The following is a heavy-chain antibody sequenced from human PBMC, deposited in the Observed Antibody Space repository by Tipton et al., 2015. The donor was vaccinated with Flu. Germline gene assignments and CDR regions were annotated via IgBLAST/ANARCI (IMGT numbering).Heavy chain of an antibody. CDR2: ISASGDST. CDR1: GITFSSYA. Sequence: SLRLSCSVSGITFSSYAMSWVRQTPGKGLEWVSGISASGDSTHYADSVKGRFTISRDNAKNTLYLQMNSLRVEDTAVYSCVKMIKVTTYWGQGTLVTVSS. CDR3: VKMIKVTTY. J-gene: IGHJ4*02. D-gene: IGHD3-16*01. V-gene: IGHV3-23*01.